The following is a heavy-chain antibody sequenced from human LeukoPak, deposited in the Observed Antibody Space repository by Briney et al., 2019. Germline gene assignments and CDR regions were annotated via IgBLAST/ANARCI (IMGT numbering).Heavy chain of an antibody. CDR1: GFSFSICC. CDR2: ISYDGSNK. J-gene: IGHJ4*02. V-gene: IGHV3-30*18. CDR3: AKDPGY. Sequence: LAVRTPGVSCAASGFSFSICCMPWVRHAPGKGLEWVAVISYDGSNKYYADSVKGRFTISRDNSKNTLYLQMNSLRAEDTAVYYCAKDPGYWGQGTLVTVSS.